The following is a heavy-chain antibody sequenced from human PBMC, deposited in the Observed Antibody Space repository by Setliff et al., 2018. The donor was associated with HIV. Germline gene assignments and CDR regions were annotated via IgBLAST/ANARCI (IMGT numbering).Heavy chain of an antibody. CDR3: ARTVLTAEYNWFDP. V-gene: IGHV3-30*15. CDR2: ISYDGSRT. CDR1: GFTFSTFA. J-gene: IGHJ5*02. D-gene: IGHD2-8*01. Sequence: PGGSLRLSCVASGFTFSTFAMHWVRQAPGKGLEWVSVISYDGSRTNYAGSVKGRFTISRDNSNNTLFLEVSSLRPEDTALYYCARTVLTAEYNWFDPWGQGTLVTVSS.